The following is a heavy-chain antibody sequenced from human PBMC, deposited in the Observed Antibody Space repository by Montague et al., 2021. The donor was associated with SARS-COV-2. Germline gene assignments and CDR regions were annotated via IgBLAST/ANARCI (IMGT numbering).Heavy chain of an antibody. J-gene: IGHJ4*02. Sequence: TLSLTCTVSGDSISSSAYYWSWIRQHPGKGLKWIGYIYYTGSSYYNPTLRSRLTISVDTSKNQFSLRLNSVTAAETAVYYCARGGRAYCSGGSCYFVFDYWGQGTLVTVSS. CDR2: IYYTGSS. D-gene: IGHD2-15*01. V-gene: IGHV4-31*03. CDR3: ARGGRAYCSGGSCYFVFDY. CDR1: GDSISSSAYY.